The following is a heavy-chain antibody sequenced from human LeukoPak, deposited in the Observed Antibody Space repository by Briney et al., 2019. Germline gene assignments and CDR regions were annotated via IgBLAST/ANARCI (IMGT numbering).Heavy chain of an antibody. D-gene: IGHD6-19*01. J-gene: IGHJ4*02. Sequence: SETLSLTCNVSGGSISNYYWSWIRQPAGKGLELIGRVYTSGTTKYNPSLKRRVTMSLDTSKNQFSLSLSSVTAADTAVYYCARGKWLVVYYFDYWGQGSLVTISS. CDR3: ARGKWLVVYYFDY. CDR1: GGSISNYY. V-gene: IGHV4-4*07. CDR2: VYTSGTT.